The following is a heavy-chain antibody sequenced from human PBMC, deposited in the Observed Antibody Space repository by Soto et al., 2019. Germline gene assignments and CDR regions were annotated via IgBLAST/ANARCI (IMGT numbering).Heavy chain of an antibody. Sequence: QVQLVQSGAEVKKPGSSEKVSCKDSGGTFSTYSMFWVRQAPGQGLEWMGRIIPMLGIANHAQRFQDRVTITADKSTATAHMELSSLRSEDTALYYCTIGSWSGEVFDIWGQGTMVTVSS. CDR3: TIGSWSGEVFDI. CDR2: IIPMLGIA. CDR1: GGTFSTYS. J-gene: IGHJ3*02. D-gene: IGHD2-21*01. V-gene: IGHV1-69*02.